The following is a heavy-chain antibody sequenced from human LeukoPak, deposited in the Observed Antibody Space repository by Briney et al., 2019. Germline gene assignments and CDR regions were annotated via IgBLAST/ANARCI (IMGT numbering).Heavy chain of an antibody. CDR1: GGTFTSYA. CDR3: ARKLRLGGNWFDP. CDR2: IIPISGTT. Sequence: SVKVPCKTSGGTFTSYAITWVRQAPGQGLEWMGKIIPISGTTNYAQKFQGRVTFTADESTSTAYMELSSLRSEDTALYYCARKLRLGGNWFDPWGQGTLVTVSS. D-gene: IGHD1-26*01. J-gene: IGHJ5*02. V-gene: IGHV1-69*13.